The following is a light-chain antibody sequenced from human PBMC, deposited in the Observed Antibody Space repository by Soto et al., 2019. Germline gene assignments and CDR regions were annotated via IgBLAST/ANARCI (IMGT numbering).Light chain of an antibody. J-gene: IGKJ1*01. CDR3: QQDVSSPWA. CDR2: GAS. V-gene: IGKV3-20*01. Sequence: AATKSPGTLSLSPGQAATLXCPASQSVTNSFLALYQQKPGQAPRLLIYGASRRATGIPDSFTGSGSGTDFTLTISRLEPEDFAVYYCQQDVSSPWAFGQGTKVAI. CDR1: QSVTNSF.